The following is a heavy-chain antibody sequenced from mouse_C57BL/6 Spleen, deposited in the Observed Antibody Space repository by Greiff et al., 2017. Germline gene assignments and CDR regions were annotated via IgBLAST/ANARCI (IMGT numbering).Heavy chain of an antibody. D-gene: IGHD1-1*01. CDR2: IDPSDSYT. J-gene: IGHJ1*03. CDR3: ARYYYGSSWELYWYFDV. Sequence: QVQLQQPGAELVRPGTSVKLSCKASGYTFTSYWMPWVKQRPGQGLEWIGVIDPSDSYTNYNQKFKGKATLTVDTSSSTAYMQLSSLTSEDSAVYYCARYYYGSSWELYWYFDVWGTGTTVTVSS. CDR1: GYTFTSYW. V-gene: IGHV1-59*01.